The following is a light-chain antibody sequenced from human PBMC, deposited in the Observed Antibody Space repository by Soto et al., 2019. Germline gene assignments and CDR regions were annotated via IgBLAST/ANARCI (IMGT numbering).Light chain of an antibody. CDR1: SSDVGGYNY. V-gene: IGLV2-14*01. CDR2: GVT. J-gene: IGLJ1*01. Sequence: QXALTQPXXVSXXXXXXITXXXTGTSSDVGGYNYVSWYQQHPGIAPKLLIYGVTNRPSGVSTRFSGSKSGNTASLTISGLQAEDEADYHCSSYTSASTLLYLFGTGTKLTVL. CDR3: SSYTSASTLLYL.